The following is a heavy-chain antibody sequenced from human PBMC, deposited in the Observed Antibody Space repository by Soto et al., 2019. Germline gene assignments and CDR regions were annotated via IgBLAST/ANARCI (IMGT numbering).Heavy chain of an antibody. V-gene: IGHV3-73*01. CDR3: TRQYDILTSNFDY. D-gene: IGHD3-9*01. CDR2: IRSKANSYAA. J-gene: IGHJ4*02. Sequence: GGSLRLSCAASGFPFSGSSMHWVRQASGKGLEWVGRIRSKANSYAAAYAASVKGRFTISRDDSKNTAYLQMNSLKTEDTAVYYCTRQYDILTSNFDYWGQGTLVTVSS. CDR1: GFPFSGSS.